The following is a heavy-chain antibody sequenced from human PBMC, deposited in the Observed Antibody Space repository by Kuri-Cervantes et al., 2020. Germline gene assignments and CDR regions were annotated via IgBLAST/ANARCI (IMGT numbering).Heavy chain of an antibody. V-gene: IGHV1-18*01. CDR2: ISAYNGNT. J-gene: IGHJ5*02. D-gene: IGHD5-18*01. Sequence: ASAKVSCKASGYTFTSYGISWVRQAPGQGLEWMGWISAYNGNTNYAQKLQGRVTMTTDTSTSTAYMELRSLRSDDTAVYYCARVVDTAIGGWFDPWGQGTLVPSPQ. CDR3: ARVVDTAIGGWFDP. CDR1: GYTFTSYG.